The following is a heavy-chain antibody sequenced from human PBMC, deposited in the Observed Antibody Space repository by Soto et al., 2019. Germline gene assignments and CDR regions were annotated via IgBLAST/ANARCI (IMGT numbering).Heavy chain of an antibody. Sequence: PGGSLRLSCAASGFTFSNAWMSWVRQAPGKGLEWVSSISSSSSYIYYADSVKGRFTISRDNAKNSLYLQMNSLRAEDTAVYYCVRVGPTLDYWGPGALVTSPQ. V-gene: IGHV3-21*01. D-gene: IGHD1-26*01. CDR2: ISSSSSYI. CDR3: VRVGPTLDY. J-gene: IGHJ4*02. CDR1: GFTFSNAW.